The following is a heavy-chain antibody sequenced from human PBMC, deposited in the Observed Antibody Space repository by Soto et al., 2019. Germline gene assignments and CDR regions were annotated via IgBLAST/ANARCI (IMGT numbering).Heavy chain of an antibody. CDR1: CGSISSGGYY. D-gene: IGHD3-10*01. CDR2: IYYSGST. J-gene: IGHJ4*02. CDR3: ARLYGLGGIVDY. V-gene: IGHV4-31*03. Sequence: SETLSLTCTVSCGSISSGGYYWSWIRQHPGKGLEWIGYIYYSGSTYYNPSLKSRVTISVDTSKNQFSLKLSSVTAADTAVYYCARLYGLGGIVDYWGQGTLVTVSS.